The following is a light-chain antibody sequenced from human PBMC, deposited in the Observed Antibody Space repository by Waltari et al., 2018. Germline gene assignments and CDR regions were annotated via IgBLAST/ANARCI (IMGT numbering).Light chain of an antibody. V-gene: IGLV2-14*01. Sequence: QSALTQPASVSGSPGQSITISCTRSSIDLGGYSFVSWYHQHPGKAPKLMIYDVSHRPSGVSNRFSGSKSGNTASLTISGLQPEDEADYYCSSYTSIIPPFLFGTGTKVTVL. CDR2: DVS. CDR3: SSYTSIIPPFL. J-gene: IGLJ1*01. CDR1: SIDLGGYSF.